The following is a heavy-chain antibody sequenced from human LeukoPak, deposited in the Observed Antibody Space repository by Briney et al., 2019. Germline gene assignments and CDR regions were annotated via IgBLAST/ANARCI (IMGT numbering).Heavy chain of an antibody. CDR1: RGTFSKYA. Sequence: ASVKVSCKASRGTFSKYAISGVRPAPGQGVAWMGGIIPIFGTGNYAQKFQGRVTITADESTSTAYMELSSLRSEDTAVYFCARDFHHSGSGSYYSRAFDIWGQGTVVTVSS. CDR2: IIPIFGTG. D-gene: IGHD3-10*01. V-gene: IGHV1-69*13. J-gene: IGHJ3*02. CDR3: ARDFHHSGSGSYYSRAFDI.